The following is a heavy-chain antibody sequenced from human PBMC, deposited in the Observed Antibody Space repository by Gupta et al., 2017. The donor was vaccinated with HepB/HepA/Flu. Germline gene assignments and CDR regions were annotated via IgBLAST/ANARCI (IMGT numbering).Heavy chain of an antibody. D-gene: IGHD4-17*01. CDR3: ARDPESVNTVTTVFDY. J-gene: IGHJ4*02. CDR1: GFTFSSYS. CDR2: ISSSSSYI. Sequence: EVQLVESGGGLVKPGGSLRLSCAASGFTFSSYSMNWVRQAPGKGLEWVSSISSSSSYIYYADSVKGRFTISRDNAKNSLYLQMNSLRAEDTAVYYCARDPESVNTVTTVFDYWGQGTLVTVSS. V-gene: IGHV3-21*01.